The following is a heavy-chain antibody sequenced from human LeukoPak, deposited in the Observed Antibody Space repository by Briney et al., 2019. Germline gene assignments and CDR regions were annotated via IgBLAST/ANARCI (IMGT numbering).Heavy chain of an antibody. CDR1: GGSISSYY. J-gene: IGHJ3*02. Sequence: SETLSLTCTVSGGSISSYYWSWIRQPPGKGLEWIGYIYYSGSTNYNPSLKSRVTISVDTSKNQFSLKLSSVTTADTAVYYCARRANSGFDAFDIWGQGTMVTVSS. CDR3: ARRANSGFDAFDI. V-gene: IGHV4-59*01. D-gene: IGHD3-22*01. CDR2: IYYSGST.